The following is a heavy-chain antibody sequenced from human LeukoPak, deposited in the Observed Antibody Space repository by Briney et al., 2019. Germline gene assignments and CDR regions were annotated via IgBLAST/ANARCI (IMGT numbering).Heavy chain of an antibody. D-gene: IGHD6-13*01. CDR2: IYYSGTT. CDR3: ASSSSWYGDWFDL. Sequence: SETLSLTCTVSGGSISSDGYYWTWIRQHPGKGLEWIGYIYYSGTTYYNPSLKSRVTISVDRSKNQFSLKLSSVTAADTAVYYCASSSSWYGDWFDLWGQGTLVTVSS. CDR1: GGSISSDGYY. V-gene: IGHV4-30-4*01. J-gene: IGHJ5*02.